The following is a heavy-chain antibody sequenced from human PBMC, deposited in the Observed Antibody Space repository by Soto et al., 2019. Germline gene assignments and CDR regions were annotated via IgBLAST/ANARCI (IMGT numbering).Heavy chain of an antibody. CDR3: ARSAHSDAFDI. V-gene: IGHV3-7*03. J-gene: IGHJ3*02. Sequence: LSCAASGFTFSSYWVSWVRQAPGKGLEWVANIKQDGSEKYYVDSVKGRFTISRDNAKNSLYLQMNSLRAEDTAVYYCARSAHSDAFDIWGQGTMVTVSS. D-gene: IGHD6-25*01. CDR2: IKQDGSEK. CDR1: GFTFSSYW.